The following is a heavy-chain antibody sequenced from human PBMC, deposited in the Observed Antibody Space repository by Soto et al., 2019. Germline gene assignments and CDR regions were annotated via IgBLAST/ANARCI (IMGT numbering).Heavy chain of an antibody. Sequence: EPLSLTFALSAGAISSDYWCWIRQRPGKRLEWIGIIYYTGSTTYNPSVKSRFTISVDTTKTQFSMKLSSVTAADTAVYYCARYVGLGVVIIRPLDVWGQGTTVTVSS. J-gene: IGHJ6*02. D-gene: IGHD3-3*01. CDR3: ARYVGLGVVIIRPLDV. CDR2: IYYTGST. V-gene: IGHV4-59*13. CDR1: AGAISSDY.